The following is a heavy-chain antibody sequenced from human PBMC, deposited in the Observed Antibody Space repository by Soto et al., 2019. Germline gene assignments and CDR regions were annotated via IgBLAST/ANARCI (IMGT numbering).Heavy chain of an antibody. CDR1: GGSISSSNW. D-gene: IGHD3-3*01. Sequence: PSETLSLTCAVSGGSISSSNWWSWVRQPPGKGLEWIGEIYHSGSTNYNPSLKSRVTISVDKSKNQFSLKLSSVTAADTGVYYCARIATAHITFFGGVLSGWIAPWGRGPLVSVSS. J-gene: IGHJ5*02. CDR2: IYHSGST. V-gene: IGHV4-4*02. CDR3: ARIATAHITFFGGVLSGWIAP.